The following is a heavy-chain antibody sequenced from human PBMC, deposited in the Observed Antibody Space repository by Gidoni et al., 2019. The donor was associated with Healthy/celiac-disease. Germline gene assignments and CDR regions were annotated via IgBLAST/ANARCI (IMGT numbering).Heavy chain of an antibody. CDR1: GFTFSSYG. D-gene: IGHD1-26*01. V-gene: IGHV3-33*01. CDR2: IGYEGSNE. CDR3: ARDPRVGATEFDY. J-gene: IGHJ4*02. Sequence: QVQLVEPGGGVVQPGRSLRLSCAASGFTFSSYGMHWVRQAPGKGLEGVAVIGYEGSNEYYADSVKGRFTNSRDNSKNTLYLQRNSLRAEDTAVYYCARDPRVGATEFDYWGQGTLVTVSS.